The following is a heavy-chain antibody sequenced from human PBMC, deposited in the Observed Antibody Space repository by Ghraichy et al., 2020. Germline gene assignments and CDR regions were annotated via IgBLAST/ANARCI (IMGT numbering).Heavy chain of an antibody. V-gene: IGHV4-31*03. CDR3: AREEWGAEGAFDI. CDR2: IYYSGST. J-gene: IGHJ3*02. CDR1: GGSISSGGYY. D-gene: IGHD1-26*01. Sequence: SETLSLTCTVSGGSISSGGYYWSWIRQHPGKGLEWIGYIYYSGSTYYNPSLKSRVTISVDTSKNQFSLKLSSVTAADTAVYYCAREEWGAEGAFDIWGQGTMVTVSS.